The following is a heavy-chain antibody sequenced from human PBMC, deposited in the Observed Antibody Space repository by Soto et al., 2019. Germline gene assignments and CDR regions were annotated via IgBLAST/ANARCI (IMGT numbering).Heavy chain of an antibody. Sequence: SETLSLTCAVYGGSFSGYYWSWIRQPPGKGLEWIGEINHSGSTNYNPSLKSRVTISVDTSKNQFSLKLSSVTAADTAVYYCARNDLGKNAFDIWGQGTMVTVSS. CDR1: GGSFSGYY. CDR2: INHSGST. CDR3: ARNDLGKNAFDI. D-gene: IGHD7-27*01. V-gene: IGHV4-34*01. J-gene: IGHJ3*02.